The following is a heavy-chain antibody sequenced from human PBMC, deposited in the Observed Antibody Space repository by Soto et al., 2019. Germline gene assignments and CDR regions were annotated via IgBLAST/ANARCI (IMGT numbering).Heavy chain of an antibody. CDR2: IYPDDSNT. CDR3: ARHTGGSGGTSEIDY. D-gene: IGHD3-16*01. Sequence: GESLKISCHGSGYIFPKYWIGWVRQMPGKGLEWMGIIYPDDSNTMYSPSFQGQVTISADKSISTAYLQWSSLKPSDTAMYYCARHTGGSGGTSEIDYWGQGTLVTVSS. J-gene: IGHJ4*02. CDR1: GYIFPKYW. V-gene: IGHV5-51*01.